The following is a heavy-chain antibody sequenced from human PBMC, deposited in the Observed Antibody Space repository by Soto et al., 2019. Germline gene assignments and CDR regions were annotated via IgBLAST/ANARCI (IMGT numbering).Heavy chain of an antibody. V-gene: IGHV4-39*01. Sequence: SETLSLTCTVSGGSISSSSYYWGWIRQPPGKGLEWIGSIYYSGSTYYNPSLKSRVTISVDTSKNQFSLKLSSVTAADTAVYYCARHLQASGWYDYYYGMDVWGQWNT. CDR3: ARHLQASGWYDYYYGMDV. J-gene: IGHJ6*02. D-gene: IGHD6-19*01. CDR2: IYYSGST. CDR1: GGSISSSSYY.